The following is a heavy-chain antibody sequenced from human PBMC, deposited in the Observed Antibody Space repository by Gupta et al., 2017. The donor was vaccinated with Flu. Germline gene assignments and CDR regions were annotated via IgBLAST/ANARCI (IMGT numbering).Heavy chain of an antibody. Sequence: QLQLQGSGPGLVKPAGNMSLSCTVSGGSITTDNYYWALVRQAPGKGLEWFGTIYYSGTTYYNPSLRSRATMSLDTSRSQFSLKVWSVTAADTAVYYCAGGVGYAAFDFWGQGSLVSVSS. J-gene: IGHJ4*02. CDR2: IYYSGTT. CDR3: AGGVGYAAFDF. D-gene: IGHD2-2*01. CDR1: GGSITTDNYY. V-gene: IGHV4-39*01.